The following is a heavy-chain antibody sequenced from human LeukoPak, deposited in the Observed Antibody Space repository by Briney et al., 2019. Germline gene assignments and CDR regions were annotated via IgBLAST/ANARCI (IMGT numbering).Heavy chain of an antibody. V-gene: IGHV4-4*09. CDR1: GGSISSYY. D-gene: IGHD3-3*01. Sequence: SETLSLTCTVSGGSISSYYWSWIRQPPGKGLEWIGYIYTSGSTNYNPSLKSRVTISVDTSKNQFSLKLSSVTAADTAVYYCARHRQIFGVVPRYYFDYWGQGTLVTVSS. CDR3: ARHRQIFGVVPRYYFDY. CDR2: IYTSGST. J-gene: IGHJ4*02.